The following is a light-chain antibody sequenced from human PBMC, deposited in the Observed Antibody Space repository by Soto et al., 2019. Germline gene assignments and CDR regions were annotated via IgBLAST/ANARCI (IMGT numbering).Light chain of an antibody. CDR3: LQCNKWPYT. CDR2: GAS. CDR1: QSLSSN. J-gene: IGKJ2*01. Sequence: EIVMTQSPATLSVSPGERATLSCRASQSLSSNLAWYQQKPGQAPRLLIYGASTRATGIPARFSGSGSGTEFTLTISSLQSEDFAVYYCLQCNKWPYTFGQGTKLEIK. V-gene: IGKV3-15*01.